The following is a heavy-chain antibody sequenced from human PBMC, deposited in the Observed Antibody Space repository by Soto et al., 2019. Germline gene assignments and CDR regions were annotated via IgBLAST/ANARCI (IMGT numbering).Heavy chain of an antibody. Sequence: PSETLSLTXTVSGDSISTFYWGWMRQSPGKELEWIGYVYYTGSTNYNPSLKSRVTISVDRSKNQFSLKLTSANAADTAVYYCARGRTVRNYADDSSDYFYFFDYWGQGTQVTVSS. CDR2: VYYTGST. CDR3: ARGRTVRNYADDSSDYFYFFDY. J-gene: IGHJ4*02. D-gene: IGHD3-22*01. V-gene: IGHV4-59*01. CDR1: GDSISTFY.